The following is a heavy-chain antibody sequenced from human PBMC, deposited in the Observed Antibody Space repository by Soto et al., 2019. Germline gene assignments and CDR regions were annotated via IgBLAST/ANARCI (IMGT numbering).Heavy chain of an antibody. Sequence: PGGSLRLSCAASGFTFSSYSMNWVRQAPGKGLEWVSSISSSSSYIYYADSVKGRFTISRDNAKNSLYLQMNSLRAEDTAVYYCASPVYCSGGSCPLYYYYGMDVWGQGTTVTVSS. CDR3: ASPVYCSGGSCPLYYYYGMDV. CDR2: ISSSSSYI. CDR1: GFTFSSYS. D-gene: IGHD2-15*01. V-gene: IGHV3-21*01. J-gene: IGHJ6*02.